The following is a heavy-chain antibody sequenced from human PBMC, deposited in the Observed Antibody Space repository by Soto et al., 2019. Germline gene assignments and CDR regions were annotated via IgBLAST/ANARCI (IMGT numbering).Heavy chain of an antibody. D-gene: IGHD6-6*01. CDR3: EKDQFRAYSSPSGDY. J-gene: IGHJ4*02. V-gene: IGHV3-9*01. Sequence: LRLSCAASGFTFDDYAMHWVRQAPGKGLEWVSGTRWNSGSIGYADSVKGRFTISRDKAKNSLYLQMNSLRAEDTDLYYCEKDQFRAYSSPSGDYWGQGNEVTV. CDR2: TRWNSGSI. CDR1: GFTFDDYA.